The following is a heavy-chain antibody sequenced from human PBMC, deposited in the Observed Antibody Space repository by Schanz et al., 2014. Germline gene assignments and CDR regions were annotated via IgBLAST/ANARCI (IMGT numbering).Heavy chain of an antibody. V-gene: IGHV3-30*02. Sequence: VHLVESGGGVVQPGRSLRLSCAASGFTFSRYGMHWVRQAPGKGLEWVAFIRFDGSKKSYADAVKGRFTISRDSSKNTLYLQMNSLRADDTAVYYCAKSKSQLPLFDYWGQGTLVAVSS. CDR1: GFTFSRYG. CDR2: IRFDGSKK. D-gene: IGHD2-21*01. J-gene: IGHJ4*02. CDR3: AKSKSQLPLFDY.